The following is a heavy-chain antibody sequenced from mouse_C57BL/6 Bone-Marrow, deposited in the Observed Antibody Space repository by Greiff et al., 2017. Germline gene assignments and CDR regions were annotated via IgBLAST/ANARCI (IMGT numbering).Heavy chain of an antibody. CDR3: ARWTTAYFDY. D-gene: IGHD1-2*01. J-gene: IGHJ2*01. CDR2: IHPNSGST. Sequence: QVQLQQPGAELVKPGASVKLSCKASGYTFTSYWMHWVKQRPGQGLEWIGMIHPNSGSTNYNEKFKSKASLTVDKSSSTAYMQLSSLTSEDSAVYYCARWTTAYFDYWGQGTTLTVSS. V-gene: IGHV1-64*01. CDR1: GYTFTSYW.